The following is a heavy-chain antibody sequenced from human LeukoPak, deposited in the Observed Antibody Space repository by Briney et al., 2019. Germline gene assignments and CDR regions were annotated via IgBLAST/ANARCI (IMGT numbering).Heavy chain of an antibody. J-gene: IGHJ4*02. CDR2: TYYRSKWYN. V-gene: IGHV6-1*01. Sequence: SQTLSLTCAISGDSVSSNSAAWNWIRQSPSRGLEWLGRTYYRSKWYNDYAVSVRSRITINPDTSKNQFSLQLNSVTPEDTAVYYCARETWDSDYDLEPTFDYWGQGTLVTVSS. D-gene: IGHD4-11*01. CDR3: ARETWDSDYDLEPTFDY. CDR1: GDSVSSNSAA.